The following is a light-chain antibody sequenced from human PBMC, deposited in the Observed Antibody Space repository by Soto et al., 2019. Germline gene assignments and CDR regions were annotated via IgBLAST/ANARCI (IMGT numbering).Light chain of an antibody. CDR3: QQSYTTLLT. CDR2: GAS. CDR1: QSITTY. V-gene: IGKV1-39*01. Sequence: DIQMTQSPSSLSASVGDRVTITCRASQSITTYLTWYQQKPGKAPKLLIYGASSLKSGVPSRFSGSGSGTDFTLTITSLQPEDFATYHCQQSYTTLLTFGGGTKVDIK. J-gene: IGKJ4*01.